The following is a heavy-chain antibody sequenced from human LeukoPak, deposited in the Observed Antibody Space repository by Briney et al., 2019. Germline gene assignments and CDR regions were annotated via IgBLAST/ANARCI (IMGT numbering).Heavy chain of an antibody. CDR1: GFTFSGYW. D-gene: IGHD3-22*01. J-gene: IGHJ4*02. CDR3: ATSLRLYYYDSSAYYAH. V-gene: IGHV3-7*01. CDR2: IKQDGSEK. Sequence: GGSLRLSCAASGFTFSGYWMTWVRQAPGKGLEWVANIKQDGSEKYYVDSVKGRFTISRDNAKNSLYLQMNSLRAEDTAVYYCATSLRLYYYDSSAYYAHWGQGTLVTVSS.